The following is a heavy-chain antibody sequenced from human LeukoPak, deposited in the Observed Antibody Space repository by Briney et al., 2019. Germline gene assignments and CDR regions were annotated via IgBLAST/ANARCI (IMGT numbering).Heavy chain of an antibody. Sequence: PSETLSLTCAVSGGSISSGGYSWSWIRQPPGKGLEWIGYIYHSGSTYYNPSLKSRVTISVDRSKNQFSLKLSSVTAADTAVYFCARGPIAGRSYFDYWGQGTLVTVSS. CDR1: GGSISSGGYS. J-gene: IGHJ4*02. CDR2: IYHSGST. CDR3: ARGPIAGRSYFDY. V-gene: IGHV4-30-2*01.